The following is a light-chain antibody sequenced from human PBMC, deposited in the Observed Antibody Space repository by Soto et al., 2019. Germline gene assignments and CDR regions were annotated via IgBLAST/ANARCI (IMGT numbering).Light chain of an antibody. V-gene: IGKV3-20*01. CDR1: QSVSSSY. J-gene: IGKJ1*01. CDR3: QQYNDWPRT. CDR2: GAS. Sequence: EIVLTQSPGTLSLSPGERATLSCRASQSVSSSYLAWYQQKPGQAPRLLIYGASSRATGIPDRFSGSGSGTDFTLTISTLEPEDFALYYCQQYNDWPRTFGQGTKVDIK.